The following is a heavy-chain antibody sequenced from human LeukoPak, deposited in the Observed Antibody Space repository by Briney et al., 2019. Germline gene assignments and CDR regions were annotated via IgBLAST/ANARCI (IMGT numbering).Heavy chain of an antibody. V-gene: IGHV3-30*04. CDR1: GFTFSSYA. CDR3: AREWYSSSSLDY. CDR2: ISYDGSNK. Sequence: GGSLRLSCAASGFTFSSYAMHWVRQAPGKGLEWVAVISYDGSNKYYADSVKGRFTISRDNSKNTLYLQMNSLRAEDTAVYYCAREWYSSSSLDYWGQGTLVTVSS. J-gene: IGHJ4*02. D-gene: IGHD6-6*01.